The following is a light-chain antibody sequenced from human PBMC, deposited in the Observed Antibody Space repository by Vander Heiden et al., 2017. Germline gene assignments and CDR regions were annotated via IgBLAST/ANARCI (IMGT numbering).Light chain of an antibody. V-gene: IGKV1-5*01. CDR1: QSISSW. CDR3: QQYNSYLYT. CDR2: DAS. Sequence: IQMTHSPSTLSASVGDRVTITCRASQSISSWLAWYQQKPGKAPKLLIYDASSLESGVPSRFSGSGSGTEFTLTISSLQPDDFATYYCQQYNSYLYTFGQGTKMDIK. J-gene: IGKJ2*01.